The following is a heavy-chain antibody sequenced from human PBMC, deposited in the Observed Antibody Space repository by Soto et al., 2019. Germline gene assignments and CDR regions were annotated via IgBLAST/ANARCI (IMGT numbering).Heavy chain of an antibody. CDR2: INPNSGGT. Sequence: ASVKVSCKASGYTFTGYYIHWVRQAPGQGLEWMGWINPNSGGTNYAQKFQGRVTMTRDTSISTAYMELSSLRSDDTAVYYRARDQPSPYGAHLGSSLNSWGQGTLVTVSS. CDR1: GYTFTGYY. CDR3: ARDQPSPYGAHLGSSLNS. V-gene: IGHV1-2*02. J-gene: IGHJ4*02. D-gene: IGHD4-17*01.